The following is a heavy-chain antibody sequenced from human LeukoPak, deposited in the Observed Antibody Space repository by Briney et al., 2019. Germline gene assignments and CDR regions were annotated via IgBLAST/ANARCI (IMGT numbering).Heavy chain of an antibody. V-gene: IGHV4-39*07. CDR1: GGSISSSSYY. CDR2: IYYSGST. J-gene: IGHJ6*03. Sequence: PSETLSLTCTVSGGSISSSSYYWGWIRQPPGKGLEWIGSIYYSGSTYYNPSLKSRVTISVDTSKNQFSLKLSSVTAADTAVYYCARESTLRFPGGPGNYYYMDVWGKGTTVTASS. D-gene: IGHD3-3*01. CDR3: ARESTLRFPGGPGNYYYMDV.